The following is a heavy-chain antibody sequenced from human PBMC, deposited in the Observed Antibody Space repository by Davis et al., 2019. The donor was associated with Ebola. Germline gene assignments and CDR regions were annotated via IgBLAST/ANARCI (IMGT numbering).Heavy chain of an antibody. CDR1: GYSFTSYG. D-gene: IGHD1-26*01. J-gene: IGHJ5*02. CDR3: ARGHTYGRWDDWFDP. CDR2: ISGYEDNT. Sequence: AASVKVSCKASGYSFTSYGISWVRQAPGQGLEWMGWISGYEDNTNYAPRFQGRITLTKDTSTSTAYMELRSLRSDDTAVYYCARGHTYGRWDDWFDPWGQGTLVTVSS. V-gene: IGHV1-18*01.